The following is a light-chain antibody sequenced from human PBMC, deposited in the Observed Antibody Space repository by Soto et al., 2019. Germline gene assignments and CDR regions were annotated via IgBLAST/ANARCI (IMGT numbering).Light chain of an antibody. CDR2: DVS. CDR1: SSDVGGYNY. Sequence: QSALTQPASVSGSPGQSITISCTGTSSDVGGYNYVSWYQQHPGKAPKLMIYDVSNRPSVVSNRFSGSKSGNTASLTISGLQDEDEADYYCSSYTSSSTQVFGTGTKLTVL. J-gene: IGLJ1*01. V-gene: IGLV2-14*01. CDR3: SSYTSSSTQV.